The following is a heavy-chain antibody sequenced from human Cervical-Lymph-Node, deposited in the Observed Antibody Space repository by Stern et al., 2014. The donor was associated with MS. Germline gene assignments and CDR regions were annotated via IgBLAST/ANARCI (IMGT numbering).Heavy chain of an antibody. Sequence: QVQLVQSGGGVKKPGASVKVSCKTSGYTFTDYGVTWVRLAPGHGLEWMGWISGHNGVTNDARKFQDRVTITTDTSTNTAYLELRSLRADDTAIYYCARDRANYGVFDYWGQGSRVTVSA. V-gene: IGHV1-18*01. CDR2: ISGHNGVT. D-gene: IGHD4-17*01. J-gene: IGHJ4*02. CDR1: GYTFTDYG. CDR3: ARDRANYGVFDY.